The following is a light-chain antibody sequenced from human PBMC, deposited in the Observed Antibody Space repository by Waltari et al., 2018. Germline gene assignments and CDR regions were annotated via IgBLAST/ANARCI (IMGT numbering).Light chain of an antibody. V-gene: IGKV1-NL1*01. CDR3: QHYFSTPWT. Sequence: DIQMTQSPSSLSASVGDRVTITCRASQGIYNSLAWYQQKPGKAPKLLLYSASRLESGVPSRFSGGGSGTHYTLTISSLQPEDFATYYCQHYFSTPWTFGQGTKVEIK. CDR2: SAS. J-gene: IGKJ1*01. CDR1: QGIYNS.